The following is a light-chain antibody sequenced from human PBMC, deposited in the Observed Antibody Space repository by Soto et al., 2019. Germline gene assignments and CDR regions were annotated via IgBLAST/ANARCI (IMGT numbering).Light chain of an antibody. CDR2: TAS. V-gene: IGKV1-39*01. Sequence: DIPVTQAPSSLSASVGDIVTITCRASQSIRTYLNWYQQILGKPPKLVIQTASTFQSGVPSRFSGSESGKDSALTSTSLQPEDFATYSCQQTYSTLISLGNGTKLEIK. CDR3: QQTYSTLIS. CDR1: QSIRTY. J-gene: IGKJ2*03.